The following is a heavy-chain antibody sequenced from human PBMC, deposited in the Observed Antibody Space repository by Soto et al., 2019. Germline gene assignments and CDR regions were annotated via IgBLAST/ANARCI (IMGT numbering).Heavy chain of an antibody. D-gene: IGHD3-22*01. CDR3: TTRASHYYDSSGYYGPFDY. Sequence: PGESLRLSCTASGFIFGDYTMSWFRQAPGKGLEWVGFIRTKGNGGTPEYAASVKGRFSISRDDSKSIAYLQMNSLKTEDTAVYYCTTRASHYYDSSGYYGPFDYWGQGTLVTVSS. J-gene: IGHJ4*02. CDR1: GFIFGDYT. CDR2: IRTKGNGGTP. V-gene: IGHV3-49*03.